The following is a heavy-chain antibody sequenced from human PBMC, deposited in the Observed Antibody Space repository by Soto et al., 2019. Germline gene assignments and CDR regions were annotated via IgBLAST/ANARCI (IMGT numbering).Heavy chain of an antibody. CDR1: GFTFGDYA. V-gene: IGHV3-49*03. Sequence: PGGSLRLSCTASGFTFGDYAMSWFRQAPGKGLEWVGFIRSKAYGGTTEYAASVKGRFTISRDDSKSIAYLQMNSLKTEDTAVYYCTRARDGYSSSWYLVYWGQGTLVTVSS. CDR2: IRSKAYGGTT. CDR3: TRARDGYSSSWYLVY. D-gene: IGHD6-13*01. J-gene: IGHJ4*02.